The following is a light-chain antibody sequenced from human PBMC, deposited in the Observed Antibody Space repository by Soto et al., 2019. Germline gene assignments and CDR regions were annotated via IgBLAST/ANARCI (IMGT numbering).Light chain of an antibody. V-gene: IGLV2-14*03. CDR3: CSYADGSIYF. CDR2: YVD. CDR1: SRDVGAYDY. Sequence: QPVLTQPASVSGSPGQSITIPCTGTSRDVGAYDYVSWYLQYPDKAPQLLICYVDHRPSGVSSRFSGSKSGNTASLTISGLQAEDEGDYYCCSYADGSIYFFGTGTKVTVL. J-gene: IGLJ1*01.